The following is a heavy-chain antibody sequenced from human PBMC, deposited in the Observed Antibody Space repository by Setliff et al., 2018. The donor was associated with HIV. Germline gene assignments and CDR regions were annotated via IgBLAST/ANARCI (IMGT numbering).Heavy chain of an antibody. D-gene: IGHD5-12*01. V-gene: IGHV4-31*03. CDR2: IYYTEIT. Sequence: SETLSLTCTVSGGSISSGGYYWSWIRQHPGKGLEWIGHIYYTEITYYNPSLRGRLTISLDTSKNQFSLKLSSVTAADTAVYFCAREGVGYNPFYYYGMDVWGQGATVTVSS. CDR1: GGSISSGGYY. CDR3: AREGVGYNPFYYYGMDV. J-gene: IGHJ6*02.